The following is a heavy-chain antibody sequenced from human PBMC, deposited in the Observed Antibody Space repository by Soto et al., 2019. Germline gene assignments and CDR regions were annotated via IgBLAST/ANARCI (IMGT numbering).Heavy chain of an antibody. V-gene: IGHV3-21*04. CDR1: GFTFTRYS. Sequence: GGSLRLSCAASGFTFTRYSMNWVRQAPGKGLEWVSSISSTTNYIYYGDSMKGRFTISRDNAKNSLSLEMNSLRAEDTAVYYCAIESEDLTSNFDYWGQGTLVTVSS. CDR2: ISSTTNYI. CDR3: AIESEDLTSNFDY. J-gene: IGHJ4*02.